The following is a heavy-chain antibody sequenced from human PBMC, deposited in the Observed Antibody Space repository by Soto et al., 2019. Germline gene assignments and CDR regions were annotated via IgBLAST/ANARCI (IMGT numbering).Heavy chain of an antibody. CDR2: IYYSGRT. CDR1: GVSISSGGYY. Sequence: PSETLSLTCTVSGVSISSGGYYWTWIRQHPGKGLERIGNIYYSGRTCYNPSLKSRGTLSADTSKNHFSLPLRSVTPADSALYYCASVIAGDYEYYFSFWGQGALVTVSS. V-gene: IGHV4-31*03. D-gene: IGHD4-17*01. CDR3: ASVIAGDYEYYFSF. J-gene: IGHJ4*02.